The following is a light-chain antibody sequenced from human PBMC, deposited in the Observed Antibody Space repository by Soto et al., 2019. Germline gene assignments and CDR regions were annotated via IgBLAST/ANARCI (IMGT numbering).Light chain of an antibody. CDR3: QKYNSAPLT. CDR2: AAS. V-gene: IGKV1-27*01. J-gene: IGKJ4*01. CDR1: RSISGW. Sequence: DIQMTQSPSTLSAFVGDRVTITCRASRSISGWMAWYQQKPGKVPKLLIYAASTLQSGVPSRFSGSGSGTDFTLTISSLQPEDVATYYCQKYNSAPLTFGGGTKVDIK.